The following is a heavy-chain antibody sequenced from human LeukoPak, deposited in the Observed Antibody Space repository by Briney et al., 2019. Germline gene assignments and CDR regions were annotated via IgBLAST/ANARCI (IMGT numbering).Heavy chain of an antibody. J-gene: IGHJ4*02. CDR1: GYSFTSYW. CDR3: AIQVVTRTFDY. D-gene: IGHD3-9*01. Sequence: GESLKISCQGSGYSFTSYWISWVRQMPGKGLEWMGIIYPGDSDTRYSPSFQGQVTISADKSISTAYLQWSSLKASDTAMYYCAIQVVTRTFDYWGQGTLVTVSS. V-gene: IGHV5-51*01. CDR2: IYPGDSDT.